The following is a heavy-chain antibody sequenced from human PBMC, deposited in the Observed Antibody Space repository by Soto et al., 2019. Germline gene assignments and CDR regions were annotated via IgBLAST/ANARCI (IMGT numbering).Heavy chain of an antibody. CDR1: GFSLSTSGEA. CDR2: IYWNDDK. V-gene: IGHV2-5*01. D-gene: IGHD1-7*01. CDR3: AHGGRCNWNYYY. Sequence: SGPTLVNPTQTLTLTCTFSGFSLSTSGEAVGWIRQPPGKALEWLALIYWNDDKRYSPSLKSRLTITKDTSKNQVVLTVINMDPVDTATYYCAHGGRCNWNYYYWGQGTLVTVSS. J-gene: IGHJ4*02.